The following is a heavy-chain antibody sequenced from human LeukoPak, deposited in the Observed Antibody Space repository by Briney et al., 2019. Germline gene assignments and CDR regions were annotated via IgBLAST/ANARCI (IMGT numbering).Heavy chain of an antibody. D-gene: IGHD3-22*01. Sequence: ASVKVSCKASGYTFTSYYMHWVRQAPGQGLEWMGIINPSGGSTSYAQKFQGRVTMTWDTSTSTVYMELSSLRSEDTAVYYCARDRGYYYDSSGYYPDYWGQGTLVTVSS. CDR2: INPSGGST. J-gene: IGHJ4*02. CDR3: ARDRGYYYDSSGYYPDY. V-gene: IGHV1-46*03. CDR1: GYTFTSYY.